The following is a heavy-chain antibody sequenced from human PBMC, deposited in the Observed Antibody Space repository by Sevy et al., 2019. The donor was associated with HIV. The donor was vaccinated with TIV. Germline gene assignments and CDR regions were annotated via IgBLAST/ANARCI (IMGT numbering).Heavy chain of an antibody. CDR1: GGSISTYY. V-gene: IGHV4-59*01. CDR3: ARNVFWSGAPDY. J-gene: IGHJ4*02. Sequence: SETLSLTCTVSGGSISTYYWSWIRQSPGKGLEWIGYIYYTGRTWYTPSLKSRATISVDTPKNQFSLELRSVTAADTAVYFCARNVFWSGAPDYWGPGNLVTVSS. D-gene: IGHD3-3*01. CDR2: IYYTGRT.